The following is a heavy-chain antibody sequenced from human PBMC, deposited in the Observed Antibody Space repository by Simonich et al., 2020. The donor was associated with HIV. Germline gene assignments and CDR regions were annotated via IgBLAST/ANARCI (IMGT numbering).Heavy chain of an antibody. D-gene: IGHD5-12*01. Sequence: QVQLQQWGAGLLKPSETLSLTCAVYGGSSRGYYWSWIRQPPGTGLEWIGEIDDSESPNYSPTLKSRVTIALDTSKNQFSLKLSSVTAADTAVYYCARHSGYADAFDIWGQGTMITVSS. CDR1: GGSSRGYY. V-gene: IGHV4-34*01. J-gene: IGHJ3*02. CDR3: ARHSGYADAFDI. CDR2: IDDSESP.